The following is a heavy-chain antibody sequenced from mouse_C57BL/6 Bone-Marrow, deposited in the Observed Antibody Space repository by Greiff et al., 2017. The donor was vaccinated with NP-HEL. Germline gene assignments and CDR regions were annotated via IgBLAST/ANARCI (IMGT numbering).Heavy chain of an antibody. CDR2: ISGGGGNT. Sequence: EVKLMESGGGLVKPGGSLKLSCAASGFTFSSYTMSWVRQTPEKRLEWVATISGGGGNTYYPDSVKGRFTISRDNAKNTLYLQMSSLRSEDTALYYCARHSYDGDFDYWGQGTTLTVSS. V-gene: IGHV5-9*01. CDR1: GFTFSSYT. CDR3: ARHSYDGDFDY. J-gene: IGHJ2*01. D-gene: IGHD2-3*01.